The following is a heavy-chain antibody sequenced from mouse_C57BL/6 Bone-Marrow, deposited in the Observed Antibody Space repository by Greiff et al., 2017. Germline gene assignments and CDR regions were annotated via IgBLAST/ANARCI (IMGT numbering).Heavy chain of an antibody. Sequence: QVQLQQSGAELVRPGASVTLSCKASGYTFTDSYINWLKRRPGQGLEWIARIYPGSGNTYYNEKFKGKATLTAEKSSSTAYMQLSSLTSEDSAVYFCARRNGYYAMDYWGQGTSVTVSS. CDR3: ARRNGYYAMDY. CDR1: GYTFTDSY. J-gene: IGHJ4*01. CDR2: IYPGSGNT. V-gene: IGHV1-76*01.